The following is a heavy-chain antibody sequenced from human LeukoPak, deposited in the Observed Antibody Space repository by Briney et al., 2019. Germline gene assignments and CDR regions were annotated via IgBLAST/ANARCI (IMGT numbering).Heavy chain of an antibody. V-gene: IGHV4-59*01. Sequence: SETLSLTCTVSGYSISRDYYWGWIRQPPGKGLEWIGYIYYSGSTNYNPSLKSRVTISVDTSKNQFSLKLSSVTAADTAVYYCARNFHYDTSGFDAFDIWGQGTMVTVSS. CDR3: ARNFHYDTSGFDAFDI. J-gene: IGHJ3*02. CDR1: GYSISRDYY. D-gene: IGHD3-22*01. CDR2: IYYSGST.